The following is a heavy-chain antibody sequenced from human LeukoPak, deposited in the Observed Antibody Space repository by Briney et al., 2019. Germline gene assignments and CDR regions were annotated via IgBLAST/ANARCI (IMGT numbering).Heavy chain of an antibody. V-gene: IGHV3-23*01. Sequence: GGSLRLSCAVSGFTFRTSPMAWVRQAPGKGLEWVSSIHAGGSDPFCADSVQGRCTISRDNSKNTLSLQLNNLRAEDTAIYFCVKGGHHFNPFYNWGQGTLVTVSS. CDR3: VKGGHHFNPFYN. J-gene: IGHJ4*02. CDR1: GFTFRTSP. CDR2: IHAGGSDP.